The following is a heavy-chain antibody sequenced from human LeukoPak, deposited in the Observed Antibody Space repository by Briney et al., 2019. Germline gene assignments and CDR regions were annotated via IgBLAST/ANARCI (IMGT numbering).Heavy chain of an antibody. D-gene: IGHD3-10*01. CDR1: GGSFSGYY. Sequence: SETPSLTCAVYGGSFSGYYWSWIRQPPGKGLEWIGEINHSGSTNYNPSLKSRVTISVDTSKNQFSLKLSSVTAADTAVYYCARGRGRTSYGSGSYYNSPSPYMDVWGKGTTVTVSS. CDR3: ARGRGRTSYGSGSYYNSPSPYMDV. V-gene: IGHV4-34*01. CDR2: INHSGST. J-gene: IGHJ6*03.